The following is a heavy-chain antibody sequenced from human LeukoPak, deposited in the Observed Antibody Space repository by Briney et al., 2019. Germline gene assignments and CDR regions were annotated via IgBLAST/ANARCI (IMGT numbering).Heavy chain of an antibody. V-gene: IGHV1-2*02. J-gene: IGHJ4*02. CDR2: INPNSGGT. CDR1: GYTFTGYY. D-gene: IGHD5-24*01. CDR3: ARTYGYITSYYFVY. Sequence: ASVKVSCKASGYTFTGYYMHWVRQAPGQGLEWMGWINPNSGGTNYAQKFQGRVTMTRDTSISTAYMELSRLRSDDTAVYYCARTYGYITSYYFVYWGQGTLVTVSS.